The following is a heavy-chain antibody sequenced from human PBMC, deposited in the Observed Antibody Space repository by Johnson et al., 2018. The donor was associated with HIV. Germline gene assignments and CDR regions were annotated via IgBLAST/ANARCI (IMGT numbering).Heavy chain of an antibody. V-gene: IGHV3-23*04. Sequence: MLLVESGGGLVQPGGSLRLSCAGSGFIFSSYAISWVRQAPGKGLEWVSAISGSGGSTYYADSVKGRFTISRDNSKNTLYLQMNSLRAEDTAVYYCAKDIYSGSYLNRNDAFDIWGQGTMVTVSS. D-gene: IGHD1-26*01. CDR2: ISGSGGST. CDR3: AKDIYSGSYLNRNDAFDI. CDR1: GFIFSSYA. J-gene: IGHJ3*02.